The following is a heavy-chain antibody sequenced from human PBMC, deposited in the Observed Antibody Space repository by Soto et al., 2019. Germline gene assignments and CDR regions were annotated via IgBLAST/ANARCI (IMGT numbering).Heavy chain of an antibody. J-gene: IGHJ4*02. Sequence: QVQLQESGPGLVKPSETLSLTCTVSGGSISTYYWSWIRQPPGKGLEWIGWIYYSGSASSNPFLKSRVTMSVDTSKNQFSLKLSSVTATYTAMYSCARHIYGDHDYFDSWGQGTLVTVSS. V-gene: IGHV4-59*08. CDR3: ARHIYGDHDYFDS. D-gene: IGHD4-17*01. CDR1: GGSISTYY. CDR2: IYYSGSA.